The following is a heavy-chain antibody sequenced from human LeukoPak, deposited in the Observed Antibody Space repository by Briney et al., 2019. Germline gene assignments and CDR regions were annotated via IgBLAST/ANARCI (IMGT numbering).Heavy chain of an antibody. CDR3: TTVYLTGEGNDY. CDR1: GFIFTNAW. J-gene: IGHJ4*02. D-gene: IGHD3-9*01. Sequence: PGGSLRLSCAASGFIFTNAWMNRVRQAPEKGLEWVGRIKSKTDGGTTDYAAPVEGRFIISRDDSKNTLYLQMNSLKTEDTALYYCTTVYLTGEGNDYWGQGTLVTVSS. V-gene: IGHV3-15*07. CDR2: IKSKTDGGTT.